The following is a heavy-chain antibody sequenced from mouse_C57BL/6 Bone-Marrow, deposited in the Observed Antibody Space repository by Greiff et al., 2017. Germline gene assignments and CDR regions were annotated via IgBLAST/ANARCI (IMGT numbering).Heavy chain of an antibody. CDR2: ISSGGSYT. V-gene: IGHV5-6*02. CDR1: GFTFSSYG. J-gene: IGHJ3*01. CDR3: ARRVRGLAY. Sequence: EVMLVESGGDLVKPGGSLKLSCAASGFTFSSYGMSWVRQTPDKRLEWVATISSGGSYTYYPDSVKGRFTISRDNAKNTLYLQMSRLKAEDTAMYYCARRVRGLAYWGKGTLVTVSA.